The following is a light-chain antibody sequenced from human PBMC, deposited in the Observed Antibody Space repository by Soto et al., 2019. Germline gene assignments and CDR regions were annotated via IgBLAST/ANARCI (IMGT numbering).Light chain of an antibody. CDR3: HQLSSCPALT. CDR2: DAY. Sequence: ESLVTQSRGTESLSPGERDTLTCRASQSVSSSYLAWYQQTPGQAPRLLIYDAYNRATGVPPRFSGSGSGTDFTLTISSLEHEDVAVYYCHQLSSCPALTXSGGAMVDIK. CDR1: QSVSSSY. J-gene: IGKJ4*02. V-gene: IGKV3-11*01.